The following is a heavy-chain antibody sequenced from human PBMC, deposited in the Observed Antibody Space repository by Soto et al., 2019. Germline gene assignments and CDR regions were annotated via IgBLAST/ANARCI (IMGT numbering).Heavy chain of an antibody. CDR1: GFTFSSYG. D-gene: IGHD2-15*01. CDR2: ISYDGSNK. V-gene: IGHV3-30*18. Sequence: QVQLVESGGGVVQPGRSLRLSCAASGFTFSSYGMHWVRQAPGKGLEWVAVISYDGSNKYYADSVKGRFTISRDNSKNTLYLQMNSLRAEDTAVYYCAKDDTEGKGIVGLGGLYWGQGTLVTVSS. J-gene: IGHJ4*02. CDR3: AKDDTEGKGIVGLGGLY.